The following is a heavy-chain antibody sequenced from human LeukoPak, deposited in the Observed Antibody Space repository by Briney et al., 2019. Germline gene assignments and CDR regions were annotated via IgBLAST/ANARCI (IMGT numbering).Heavy chain of an antibody. CDR3: ARDSATIGVYWYFDL. CDR2: ISPSSSTV. J-gene: IGHJ2*01. D-gene: IGHD5-12*01. CDR1: GLTFSSYS. V-gene: IGHV3-48*02. Sequence: PGGSLRLSCAASGLTFSSYSMNRLRQAPGKGLEWVSYISPSSSTVYYADSVKGRFTISRDNAKNSLYLEMNSLRDEDTAVYYCARDSATIGVYWYFDLWGRGTLVIVSS.